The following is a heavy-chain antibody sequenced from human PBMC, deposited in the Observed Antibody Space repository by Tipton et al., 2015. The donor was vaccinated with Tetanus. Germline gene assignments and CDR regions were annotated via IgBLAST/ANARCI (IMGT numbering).Heavy chain of an antibody. V-gene: IGHV4-34*01. CDR1: GGAFSGYY. CDR2: INHSGTS. D-gene: IGHD3-10*01. J-gene: IGHJ5*01. Sequence: LSLTCAVNGGAFSGYYWTWIRQFPGKGLEWIGEINHSGTSNHNPSLKNRVTTSVDTSKNHFFLQLSSVTAADTAVYYCARGRLTYYYGSGSRGWFEFWGQGTLVTVSS. CDR3: ARGRLTYYYGSGSRGWFEF.